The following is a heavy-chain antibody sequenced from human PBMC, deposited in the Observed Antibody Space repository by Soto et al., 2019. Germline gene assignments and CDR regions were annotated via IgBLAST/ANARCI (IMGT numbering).Heavy chain of an antibody. V-gene: IGHV3-30*18. CDR1: GFTFSSYG. CDR3: AKDTRPANNMVRGVLYYYYGMDV. J-gene: IGHJ6*02. Sequence: GGSLRLSCTASGFTFSSYGMHWVRQAPGKGLEWVAVISYDGSNKYYADSVKGRFTISRDNSKNTLYLQMNSLRAEDTAVYYCAKDTRPANNMVRGVLYYYYGMDVWGQGTTVTVSS. CDR2: ISYDGSNK. D-gene: IGHD3-10*01.